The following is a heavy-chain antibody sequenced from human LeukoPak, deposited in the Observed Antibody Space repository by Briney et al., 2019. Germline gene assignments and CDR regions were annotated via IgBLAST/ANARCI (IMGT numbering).Heavy chain of an antibody. V-gene: IGHV3-30*02. CDR3: ADRSSSGNYFDY. D-gene: IGHD6-6*01. CDR2: IRYDGSNK. CDR1: GFTFSSYG. Sequence: GGSLRLSCAASGFTFSSYGMQWVRQAPGKGLEWVVFIRYDGSNKYYADSVKGRFTISRDNSKNTLYLQMNSLRAEDTAVYYCADRSSSGNYFDYWGQGTLVTVSS. J-gene: IGHJ4*02.